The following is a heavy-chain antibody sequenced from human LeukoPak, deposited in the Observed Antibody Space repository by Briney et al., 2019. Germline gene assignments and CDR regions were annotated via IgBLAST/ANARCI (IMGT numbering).Heavy chain of an antibody. Sequence: PGGSLRLSCAASGFTVSSNYMSWVRQAPGKGLEWVSVIYSGGSTYYADSVKGRFTISRDNSKNTLYLQMNSLRAEDTAVYYCAREGVGSGSYYSYYYYYGMDVWGQGTTVTVSS. CDR2: IYSGGST. J-gene: IGHJ6*02. V-gene: IGHV3-53*01. CDR3: AREGVGSGSYYSYYYYYGMDV. CDR1: GFTVSSNY. D-gene: IGHD3-10*01.